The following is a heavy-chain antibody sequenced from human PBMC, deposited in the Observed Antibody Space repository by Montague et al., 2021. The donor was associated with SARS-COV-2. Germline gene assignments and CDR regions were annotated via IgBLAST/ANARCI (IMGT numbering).Heavy chain of an antibody. CDR1: GFTFSNYW. J-gene: IGHJ4*02. CDR3: VRDKGYHRMLDY. V-gene: IGHV3-74*01. D-gene: IGHD2-15*01. CDR2: INPDGSIT. Sequence: SLRLSCAASGFTFSNYWMQWVRQVPGKGLLWVSRINPDGSITDYADSVKGRFTMSRDNADNTLYLEMSSLRVEDTALYYCVRDKGYHRMLDYWGQGILVTVSS.